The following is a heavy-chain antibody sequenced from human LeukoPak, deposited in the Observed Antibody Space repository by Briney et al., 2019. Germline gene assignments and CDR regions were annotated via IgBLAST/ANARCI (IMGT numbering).Heavy chain of an antibody. D-gene: IGHD1-26*01. CDR2: ISSSSSYI. Sequence: GGSLRLSCAASGFTFSSYSMNWVRQAPGKGLEWVSSISSSSSYIYYADSVKGRFTISRDNAKNSLYLQMNSLRAEDTAVNYCARDRLELLRGYNYYGMDVWGQGTTVTVSS. V-gene: IGHV3-21*01. CDR1: GFTFSSYS. CDR3: ARDRLELLRGYNYYGMDV. J-gene: IGHJ6*02.